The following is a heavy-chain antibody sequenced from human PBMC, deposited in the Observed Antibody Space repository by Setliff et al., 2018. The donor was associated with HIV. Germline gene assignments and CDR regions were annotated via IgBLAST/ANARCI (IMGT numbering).Heavy chain of an antibody. Sequence: SETLSLTCTVSGDSIISVGYYWSWIRQHPGKGLEWIGSIYYSGSTYYNPSLKSRVTISVDTSKNQFSLKLSSVTAADTAVYYCARTRYSYGYFYYMDVWGKGTTVTVSS. J-gene: IGHJ6*03. D-gene: IGHD5-18*01. V-gene: IGHV4-39*01. CDR2: IYYSGST. CDR1: GDSIISVGYY. CDR3: ARTRYSYGYFYYMDV.